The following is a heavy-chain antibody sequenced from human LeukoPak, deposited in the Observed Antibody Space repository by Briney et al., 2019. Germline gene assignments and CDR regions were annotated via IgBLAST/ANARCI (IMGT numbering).Heavy chain of an antibody. J-gene: IGHJ4*02. CDR1: GGSISSYY. D-gene: IGHD1-14*01. CDR2: IYYSGST. Sequence: SETLSLTCTVSGGSISSYYWSWIRQPPGKGLEWIGYIYYSGSTNYNPSLKSRVTISVDTSKNQFSLKLSSVTAADTAVYYCARQLGNPGHFDYWGQGTLVTVSS. CDR3: ARQLGNPGHFDY. V-gene: IGHV4-59*01.